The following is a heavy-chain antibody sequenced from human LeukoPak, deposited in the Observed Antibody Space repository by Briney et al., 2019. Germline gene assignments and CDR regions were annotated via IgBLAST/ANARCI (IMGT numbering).Heavy chain of an antibody. Sequence: GGSLRLSCAASGFTFSGYDMSWVRQAPGKGLEWVSYTSSSSSTIYYADSVKSRFTISRDNAKNSLYLQMNSLRAEDTAVYYCARDSYDIVVVPAAIRGGWGQGTLVTVSS. J-gene: IGHJ4*02. CDR3: ARDSYDIVVVPAAIRGG. V-gene: IGHV3-48*04. CDR1: GFTFSGYD. CDR2: TSSSSSTI. D-gene: IGHD2-2*02.